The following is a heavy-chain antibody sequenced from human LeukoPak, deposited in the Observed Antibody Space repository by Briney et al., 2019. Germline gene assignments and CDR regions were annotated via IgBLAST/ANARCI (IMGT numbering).Heavy chain of an antibody. D-gene: IGHD6-19*01. Sequence: GGSLRLSCAASGFTFSGSVMHWVRQASGKGLEWVGRITSKPNSYATVYAAWVKGRFTISSDDSKNTAYLQMNSLKTEDTAVYYCTGGSGWYSPDYWGQGTLVTVSS. V-gene: IGHV3-73*01. CDR1: GFTFSGSV. CDR3: TGGSGWYSPDY. CDR2: ITSKPNSYAT. J-gene: IGHJ4*02.